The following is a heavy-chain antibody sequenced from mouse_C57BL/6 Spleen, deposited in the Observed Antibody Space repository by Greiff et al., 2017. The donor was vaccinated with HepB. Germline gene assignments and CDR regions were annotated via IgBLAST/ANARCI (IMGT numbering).Heavy chain of an antibody. D-gene: IGHD2-5*01. J-gene: IGHJ2*01. CDR3: ARSVPASYSNDYFDY. CDR1: GYTFTSYW. Sequence: VQLQQSGAELVKPGASVKLSCKASGYTFTSYWMHWVKQRPGRGLEWIGRIDPNSGGTKYNEKFKSKATLTVDKPSSTAYMQLSSLTSEDSAVYYCARSVPASYSNDYFDYWGQGTTLTVSS. V-gene: IGHV1-72*01. CDR2: IDPNSGGT.